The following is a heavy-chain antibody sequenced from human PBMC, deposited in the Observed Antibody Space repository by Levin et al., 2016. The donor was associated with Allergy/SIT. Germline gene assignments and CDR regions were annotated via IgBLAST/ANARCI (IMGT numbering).Heavy chain of an antibody. D-gene: IGHD3-10*01. V-gene: IGHV3-15*01. CDR3: DRGSGTPDY. CDR1: GFTFSNAW. Sequence: GESLKISCTASGFTFSNAWMTWIRQAPGKGLEWVGRIKSKGDGGTRDYATPVKGRFTISRDDSLKTVFLQMNNLKIEDTAVYFCDRGSGTPDYWGQGTLVTVSS. CDR2: IKSKGDGGTR. J-gene: IGHJ4*02.